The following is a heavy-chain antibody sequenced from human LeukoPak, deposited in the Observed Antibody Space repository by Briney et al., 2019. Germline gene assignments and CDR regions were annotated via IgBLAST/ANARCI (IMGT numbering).Heavy chain of an antibody. V-gene: IGHV1-69*06. CDR1: GGTFSSYA. CDR2: IIPIFGTA. J-gene: IGHJ4*02. Sequence: GSSVKVSCKASGGTFSSYAISWVRQAPGQGLEWMGGIIPIFGTANYAQKFRGRVTITADKSTSTAYMELSSLRSEDTAVYYCARDRGSGYYYSLDYWGQGTLVTVSS. D-gene: IGHD3-22*01. CDR3: ARDRGSGYYYSLDY.